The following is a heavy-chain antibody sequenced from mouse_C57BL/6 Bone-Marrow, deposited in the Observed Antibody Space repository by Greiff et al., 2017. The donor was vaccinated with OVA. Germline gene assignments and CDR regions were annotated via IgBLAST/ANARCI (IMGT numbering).Heavy chain of an antibody. CDR1: GFSLTSYG. Sequence: QVQLQQSGPGLVQPSQSLSITCTVSGFSLTSYGVHWVRQSPGKGLEWLGVIWSGGSTDYNAAFISRLSISKDNSKSQVFFKMNSLQSDDTAIYYCATPYYGYDWFAYWGQGTLVTVSA. J-gene: IGHJ3*01. V-gene: IGHV2-2*01. CDR3: ATPYYGYDWFAY. CDR2: IWSGGST. D-gene: IGHD2-9*01.